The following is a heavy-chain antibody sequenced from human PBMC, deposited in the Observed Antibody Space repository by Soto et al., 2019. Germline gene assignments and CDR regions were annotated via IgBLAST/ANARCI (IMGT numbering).Heavy chain of an antibody. CDR2: ISGSGIST. V-gene: IGHV3-23*01. CDR3: AKERQATTVTLPDY. CDR1: GFTFSSYA. Sequence: EVQLLESGGGLVQPGGSQRLSCAASGFTFSSYAMNWVRQAPGKGLDWVSTISGSGISTYYADSVKGRFTISRDNSKNTLYLQMNSLRAEDTAVYYCAKERQATTVTLPDYWGQGTLVTVSS. D-gene: IGHD4-17*01. J-gene: IGHJ4*02.